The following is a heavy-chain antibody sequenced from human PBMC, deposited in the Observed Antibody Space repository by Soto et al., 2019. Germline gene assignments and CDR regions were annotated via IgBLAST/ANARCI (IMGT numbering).Heavy chain of an antibody. J-gene: IGHJ5*02. CDR1: GYTFTSYY. V-gene: IGHV1-46*01. D-gene: IGHD3-3*01. CDR2: INPSGGST. Sequence: AASVKVSCKASGYTFTSYYMHWVRQAPGQGLEWMGIINPSGGSTSYAQKFQGRVTMTRDTSTSTVYMELSSLRSEDTAVYYCARAGYDFWSGYSNWFDPWGQGTLVTVSS. CDR3: ARAGYDFWSGYSNWFDP.